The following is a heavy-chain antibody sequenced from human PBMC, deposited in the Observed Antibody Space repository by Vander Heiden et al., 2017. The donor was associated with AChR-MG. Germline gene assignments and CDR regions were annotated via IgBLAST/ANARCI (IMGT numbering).Heavy chain of an antibody. CDR3: ARSSRGATTGYEMDQ. V-gene: IGHV3-21*01. CDR2: ISSSSSYI. Sequence: EVQLVESGGGLVKPGGSLRLSCAASGFTFNSYSVNWVRQAPGKGLEWVSSISSSSSYIYYADSVKGRFTISRDNAKNSLYLQMNSLRAEDTAIYYCARSSRGATTGYEMDQWGQGTLVTVSS. J-gene: IGHJ4*02. CDR1: GFTFNSYS. D-gene: IGHD1-26*01.